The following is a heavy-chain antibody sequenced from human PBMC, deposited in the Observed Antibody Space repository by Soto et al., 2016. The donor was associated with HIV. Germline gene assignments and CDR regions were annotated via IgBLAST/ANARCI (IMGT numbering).Heavy chain of an antibody. J-gene: IGHJ4*02. Sequence: EVQLVESGGGLVQPGGSLRLSCAASGFTFNTYDMHWVRQATGKGLEWVSAIGTAGDTYYPGSVKGRFTISRENAKNSLYLQMNSLRAGDTAVYYCARVEYGSGSSHFGYWGQGTPVTVSS. CDR1: GFTFNTYD. CDR2: IGTAGDT. CDR3: ARVEYGSGSSHFGY. V-gene: IGHV3-13*04. D-gene: IGHD3-10*01.